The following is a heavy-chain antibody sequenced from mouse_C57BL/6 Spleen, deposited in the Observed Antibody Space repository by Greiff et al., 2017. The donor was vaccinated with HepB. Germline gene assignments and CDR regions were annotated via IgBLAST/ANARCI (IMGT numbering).Heavy chain of an antibody. CDR2: IRLKSDNYAT. Sequence: EVQLQESGGGLVQPGGSMKLSCVASGFTFSNYWMNWVRQSPEKGLEWVAQIRLKSDNYATHYAESVKGRFTISRDDSKSSVYLQMNNLRAEDTGIYYCTGTTVVAHWYFDVWGTGTTVTVSS. CDR3: TGTTVVAHWYFDV. D-gene: IGHD1-1*01. J-gene: IGHJ1*03. CDR1: GFTFSNYW. V-gene: IGHV6-3*01.